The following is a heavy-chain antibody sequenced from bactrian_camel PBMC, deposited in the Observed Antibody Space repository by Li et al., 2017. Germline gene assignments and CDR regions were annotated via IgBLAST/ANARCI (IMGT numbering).Heavy chain of an antibody. CDR1: GYTYIRWC. CDR3: AARCVGASAGSY. CDR2: IRDVGT. V-gene: IGHV3S9*01. J-gene: IGHJ4*01. D-gene: IGHD1*01. Sequence: HVQLVESGGGSVQSGGSLRLSCEISGYTYIRWCMAWFRQVPGKAREGVAAIRDVGTYYAESVKGRFTISRDYGKNAVYLQMNSLKTEDTAVYHCAARCVGASAGSYRGQGTQVTVS.